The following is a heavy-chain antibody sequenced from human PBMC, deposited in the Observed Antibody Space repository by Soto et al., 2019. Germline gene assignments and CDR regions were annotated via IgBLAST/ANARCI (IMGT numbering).Heavy chain of an antibody. CDR3: AGGPDYGDYDA. CDR1: GGSFSDYQ. V-gene: IGHV4-34*01. Sequence: QVQLRQWGAGLLKPSETLSLTCEVSGGSFSDYQWTWIRQSPEKGLEGIGEIRHNGDTNSKPSLRSRLTMSIDTSKNQFSLNLSSVTSADTAVYFCAGGPDYGDYDAWGQGILVTVSS. CDR2: IRHNGDT. J-gene: IGHJ5*02. D-gene: IGHD4-17*01.